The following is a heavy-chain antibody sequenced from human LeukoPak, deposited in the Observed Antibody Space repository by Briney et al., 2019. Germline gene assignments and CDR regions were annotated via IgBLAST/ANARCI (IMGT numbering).Heavy chain of an antibody. CDR2: INPKSGGR. Sequence: GASVKVSCKASVYTFTDYYMHWVRQAPGQGLEWMGWINPKSGGRSYAQRFQGRVTMTRDTSISTAYMELSRLRSDDTAVYYCATGERLVPAAMWFDYWGQGTLVTVSS. J-gene: IGHJ4*02. D-gene: IGHD2-2*01. CDR3: ATGERLVPAAMWFDY. V-gene: IGHV1-2*02. CDR1: VYTFTDYY.